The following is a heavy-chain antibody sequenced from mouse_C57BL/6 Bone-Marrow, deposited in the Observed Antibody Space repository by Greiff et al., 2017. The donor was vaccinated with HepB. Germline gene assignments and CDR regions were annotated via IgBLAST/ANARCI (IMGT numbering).Heavy chain of an antibody. CDR1: GYTFTSYW. V-gene: IGHV1-72*01. J-gene: IGHJ1*03. D-gene: IGHD1-1*01. CDR2: IDPNSGGT. Sequence: QVQLQQPGAELVKPGASVKLSCKASGYTFTSYWMHWVQQRPGRGLEWIGRIDPNSGGTKYNEKFKSKATLTVAKPSSTAYRQRSSLTSEDSAVYYCARSGTSSYWYFDVWGTGTTVTVSS. CDR3: ARSGTSSYWYFDV.